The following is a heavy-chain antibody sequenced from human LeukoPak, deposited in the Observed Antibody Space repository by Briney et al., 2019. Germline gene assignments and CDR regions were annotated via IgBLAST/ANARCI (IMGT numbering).Heavy chain of an antibody. CDR3: AKEIAAADLFDY. CDR1: GFTFSSYG. J-gene: IGHJ4*02. D-gene: IGHD6-25*01. Sequence: GGSLRLSCAASGFTFSSYGMHWARQAPGKGLEWVAVISFDGSNKYYADSVKGRFTISRDNSKNTLYLQMNSLSAEDTAVYYCAKEIAAADLFDYWGQGTLVTVSS. CDR2: ISFDGSNK. V-gene: IGHV3-30*18.